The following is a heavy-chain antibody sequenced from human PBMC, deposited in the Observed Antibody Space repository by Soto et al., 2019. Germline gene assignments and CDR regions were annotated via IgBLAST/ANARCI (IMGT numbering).Heavy chain of an antibody. D-gene: IGHD3-10*01. CDR3: ARDLRGRRSGRFDP. Sequence: QVKLQESGPGLVKPSETLSLTCTLSGDPITSGGFYWTWIRQHPAKGLEWIGYIYYSGVTYYNPSLKSRATISVDTSKNQFSLNLSSVSAADTAMYYCARDLRGRRSGRFDPWGQGTLVTVSS. CDR2: IYYSGVT. J-gene: IGHJ5*02. V-gene: IGHV4-31*03. CDR1: GDPITSGGFY.